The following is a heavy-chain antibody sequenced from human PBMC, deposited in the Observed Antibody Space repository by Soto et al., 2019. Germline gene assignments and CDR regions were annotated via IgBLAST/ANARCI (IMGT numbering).Heavy chain of an antibody. CDR2: IYYSGST. CDR3: AREVRDCSGGSCDTQDV. J-gene: IGHJ6*02. CDR1: GGSISSYY. V-gene: IGHV4-59*01. Sequence: SETLSLTCTVSGGSISSYYWSWIRQPPGKGLEWIGYIYYSGSTNYNPSLKSRVTISVDTSKNQFSLKLSSVTAADTAVYYCAREVRDCSGGSCDTQDVWGQGATVTVSS. D-gene: IGHD2-15*01.